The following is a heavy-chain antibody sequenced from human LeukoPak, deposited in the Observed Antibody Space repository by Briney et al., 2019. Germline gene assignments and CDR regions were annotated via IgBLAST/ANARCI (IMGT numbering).Heavy chain of an antibody. J-gene: IGHJ4*02. CDR2: ITTSSTYI. CDR1: GFSFSDFT. Sequence: GGSLRLSCAASGFSFSDFTMTWVRQAPGKGLEWVSSITTSSTYIYFADSLKGRFTISRDNAKNSLYLQVTSLRAEDTAVYYCARHRTASDYWGQGTLVTASS. V-gene: IGHV3-21*01. D-gene: IGHD3-16*02. CDR3: ARHRTASDY.